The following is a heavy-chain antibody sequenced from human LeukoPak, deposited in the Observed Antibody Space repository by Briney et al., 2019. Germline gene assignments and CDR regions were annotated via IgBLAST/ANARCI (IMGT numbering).Heavy chain of an antibody. V-gene: IGHV3-74*01. CDR2: INDNGSST. J-gene: IGHJ5*02. D-gene: IGHD6-19*01. CDR1: GFTFSSSW. Sequence: GGSLRLSCAASGFTFSSSWMHWVRQAPGKGLVWVSRINDNGSSTRYADSVKGRFTISRDNSKNTLYLQMNSLRAEDTAVYYCAKEQWLVYWTSWGQGTLVTVSS. CDR3: AKEQWLVYWTS.